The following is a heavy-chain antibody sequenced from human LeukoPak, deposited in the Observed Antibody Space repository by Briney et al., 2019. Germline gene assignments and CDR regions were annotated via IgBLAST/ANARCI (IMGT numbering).Heavy chain of an antibody. Sequence: GGSLRLSCAASGVSFINAWMRGVRQAPGKGVGWVGRIKSKTNGETTDYAATVKGRFTISRDDSKSTLYLQMNRLKTEDTAVYYCTTELRWAVVDVDQWGQGTLVTVSS. CDR2: IKSKTNGETT. CDR1: GVSFINAW. D-gene: IGHD1-26*01. CDR3: TTELRWAVVDVDQ. V-gene: IGHV3-15*05. J-gene: IGHJ4*02.